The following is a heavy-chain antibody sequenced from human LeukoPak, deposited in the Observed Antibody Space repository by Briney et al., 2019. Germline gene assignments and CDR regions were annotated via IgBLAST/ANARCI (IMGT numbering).Heavy chain of an antibody. D-gene: IGHD3-10*01. CDR2: IYYSGST. J-gene: IGHJ5*02. CDR3: VRTYGSGSYFWFDP. Sequence: PSQTLSLTCTVSGGSISSGGYYWSWIRQHPGKGLEWIGYIYYSGSTYYNPSLKSRVTISVDTSKNQFSLKLSSVTAADTAVYYCVRTYGSGSYFWFDPWGQGTLVTVSS. CDR1: GGSISSGGYY. V-gene: IGHV4-31*03.